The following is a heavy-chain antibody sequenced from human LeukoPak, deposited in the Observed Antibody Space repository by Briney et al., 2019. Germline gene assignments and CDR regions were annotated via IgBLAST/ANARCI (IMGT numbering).Heavy chain of an antibody. CDR1: GGSFSVSH. CDR3: VTGIDRSKSGY. J-gene: IGHJ4*02. Sequence: SETLSLTCVMYGGSFSVSHWSWVRQPPGKGLEWIGEISPGEGTNYNPSLKSRVTVSLDMSKSQFSLTLNSVTAADAAVYYCVTGIDRSKSGYWGQGTLVTVSS. CDR2: ISPGEGT. V-gene: IGHV4-34*01. D-gene: IGHD2-2*01.